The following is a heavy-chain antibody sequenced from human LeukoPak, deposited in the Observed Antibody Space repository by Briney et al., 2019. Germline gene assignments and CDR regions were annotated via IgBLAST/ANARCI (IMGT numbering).Heavy chain of an antibody. J-gene: IGHJ4*02. D-gene: IGHD6-19*01. CDR3: ARVVLFAWYSSGWSNFDY. CDR2: ISSSSSYI. Sequence: GGSLRLSCAASGFTFSSYSMNWVRQAPGKGLEWVSSISSSSSYIYYADSVKGRFTISRDNAKNSLYLQMNSLRAEDTAAYYCARVVLFAWYSSGWSNFDYWGLGTLVTVSS. V-gene: IGHV3-21*01. CDR1: GFTFSSYS.